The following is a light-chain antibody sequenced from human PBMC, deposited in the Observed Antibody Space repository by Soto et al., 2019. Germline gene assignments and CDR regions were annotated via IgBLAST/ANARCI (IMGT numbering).Light chain of an antibody. V-gene: IGLV2-11*01. Sequence: QSALTQPRSVSGSPGQSVTISCTGTSSDVGGYNYVSWYRQHPGKAPKLMIYDVSKRPSGVPDRFSGSKSDNTASLTISGLQSEDEADYYCCSYAGSYPWVFVTGTKVTVL. CDR1: SSDVGGYNY. CDR3: CSYAGSYPWV. CDR2: DVS. J-gene: IGLJ1*01.